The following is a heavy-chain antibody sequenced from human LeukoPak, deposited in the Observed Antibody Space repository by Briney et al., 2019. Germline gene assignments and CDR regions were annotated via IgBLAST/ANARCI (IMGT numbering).Heavy chain of an antibody. Sequence: ASVKVSCKASGYTFTGYYMHWVRQAPGQGLEWMGWINPNSGGTNYAQKFQGRVTMTRDTSISTAYMELSRLRSDDTAVYYCARRLSRLSHQFDYWGQGTLDTVSS. J-gene: IGHJ4*02. CDR1: GYTFTGYY. D-gene: IGHD2/OR15-2a*01. CDR2: INPNSGGT. CDR3: ARRLSRLSHQFDY. V-gene: IGHV1-2*02.